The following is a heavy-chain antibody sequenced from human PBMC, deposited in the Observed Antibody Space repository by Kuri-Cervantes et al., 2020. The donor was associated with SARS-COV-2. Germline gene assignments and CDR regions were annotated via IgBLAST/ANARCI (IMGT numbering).Heavy chain of an antibody. D-gene: IGHD4-11*01. Sequence: GESLKISCAASGFTFSTYAMSWVRQAPGKGLEWVSTISGGGDSTYYADSVKGRFTISRDNSKNTLYLQMNSLRAEDTAVYYCAKDSGLYSNYVTAYDAFDIWGQGTMVTVSS. CDR1: GFTFSTYA. J-gene: IGHJ3*02. V-gene: IGHV3-23*01. CDR2: ISGGGDST. CDR3: AKDSGLYSNYVTAYDAFDI.